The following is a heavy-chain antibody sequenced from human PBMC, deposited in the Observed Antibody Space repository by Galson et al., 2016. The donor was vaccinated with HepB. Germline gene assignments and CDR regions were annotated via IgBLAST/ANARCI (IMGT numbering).Heavy chain of an antibody. CDR2: INPNSGAT. CDR1: GYTFIGYY. Sequence: SVKVSCKASGYTFIGYYIHWVRQAPGQGLEWMGWINPNSGATTYTQKFQGRLTLTRDTHITTAYMELNSLKIDDTAVYYCARGRRPFDLWGQGTLVTVSS. V-gene: IGHV1-2*02. J-gene: IGHJ4*02. CDR3: ARGRRPFDL.